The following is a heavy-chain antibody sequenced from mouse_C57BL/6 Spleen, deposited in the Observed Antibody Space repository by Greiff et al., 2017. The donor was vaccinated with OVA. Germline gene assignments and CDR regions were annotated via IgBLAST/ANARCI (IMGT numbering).Heavy chain of an antibody. D-gene: IGHD2-4*01. Sequence: EVKLVESGGGLVKPGGSLKLSCAASGFTFSSYTMSWVRQTPEKRLEWVATISGGGGNTYYPDSVKGRFTISRDNAKNTLYLQMSSLRSEDTALYYCARQAIYYDYVDYWGQGTTLTVSS. CDR3: ARQAIYYDYVDY. CDR2: ISGGGGNT. CDR1: GFTFSSYT. J-gene: IGHJ2*01. V-gene: IGHV5-9*01.